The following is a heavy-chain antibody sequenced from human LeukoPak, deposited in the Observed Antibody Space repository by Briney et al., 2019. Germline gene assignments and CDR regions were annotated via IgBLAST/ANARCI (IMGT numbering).Heavy chain of an antibody. CDR2: IRYDGSNK. CDR3: VRDPLGGYCRGGSCGHFDY. D-gene: IGHD2-15*01. J-gene: IGHJ4*02. V-gene: IGHV3-30*02. Sequence: PGGSLRLSCAASGFTFSSYGMHWVRQAPGKGLEWVAFIRYDGSNKYYADSVKGRFTISRDNSKNTLYLQMNSLRAEDTAVYYCVRDPLGGYCRGGSCGHFDYWGQGALVTVSS. CDR1: GFTFSSYG.